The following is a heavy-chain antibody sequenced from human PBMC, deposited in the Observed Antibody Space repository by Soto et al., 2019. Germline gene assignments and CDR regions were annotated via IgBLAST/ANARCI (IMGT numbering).Heavy chain of an antibody. V-gene: IGHV4-4*07. Sequence: SETLSLTCTVSGGSISSYYWSWIRQPAGKGLEWIGRIYTSGSTNYNPSLKSRVTMSVDTSKNQFSLKLSSVTAADTAVYYCARDRTWNVKYQLLYDAFDLWGQGTMVTVSS. CDR3: ARDRTWNVKYQLLYDAFDL. D-gene: IGHD2-2*02. CDR2: IYTSGST. CDR1: GGSISSYY. J-gene: IGHJ3*01.